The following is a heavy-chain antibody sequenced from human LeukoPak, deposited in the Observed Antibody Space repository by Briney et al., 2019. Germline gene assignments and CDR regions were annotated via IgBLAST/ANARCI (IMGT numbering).Heavy chain of an antibody. D-gene: IGHD6-13*01. CDR2: INPNSAGT. J-gene: IGHJ5*01. CDR3: ARAAWSATSKFDS. V-gene: IGHV1-2*06. Sequence: ASVKVSCKASGYTFTDYYLHWLRQDPGQGLEWVGRINPNSAGTEYAQEFQGRVTMTRDTSNSTAYMELSRLRPDDTAVYYCARAAWSATSKFDSWGQGTRVTVSS. CDR1: GYTFTDYY.